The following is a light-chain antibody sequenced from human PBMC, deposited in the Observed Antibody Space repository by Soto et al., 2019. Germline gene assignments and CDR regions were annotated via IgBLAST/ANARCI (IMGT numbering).Light chain of an antibody. CDR2: DAS. CDR3: QQYGSSRT. CDR1: QSVSSSY. V-gene: IGKV3-20*01. Sequence: EIVLTQSPGTLSLSPGERATLSCRASQSVSSSYLAWYQQKPGQAPRLLIYDASNRATGIPDRFSGSGSGTDFTLTISRLEPEDFAVYYCQQYGSSRTFGQGTKVEIK. J-gene: IGKJ1*01.